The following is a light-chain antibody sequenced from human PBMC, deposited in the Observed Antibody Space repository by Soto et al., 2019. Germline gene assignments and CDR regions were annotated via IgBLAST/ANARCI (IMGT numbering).Light chain of an antibody. CDR1: QSISVW. V-gene: IGKV1-5*03. Sequence: DIQMTQSPSTLSASVGDRVTITCRASQSISVWLAWYQQKAGKAPNLLIYKASRLESGVPSRFSGSGSETEFTLTISVLQPGDSATYYCQLYNSYSPTFGQGTKVEVK. J-gene: IGKJ1*01. CDR2: KAS. CDR3: QLYNSYSPT.